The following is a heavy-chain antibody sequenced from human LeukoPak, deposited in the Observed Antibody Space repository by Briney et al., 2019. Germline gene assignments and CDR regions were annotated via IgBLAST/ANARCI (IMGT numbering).Heavy chain of an antibody. CDR1: GFTFSSYG. V-gene: IGHV3-30*03. CDR2: ISYDGSNK. CDR3: ARDGAIVVVPAAIANWYFDL. J-gene: IGHJ2*01. D-gene: IGHD2-2*01. Sequence: GRSLRLSCAASGFTFSSYGMHWVRQAPGKGLEWVAVISYDGSNKYYADSVKGRFTISRDNSKNTLYLQMNSLRAEDTAVYYCARDGAIVVVPAAIANWYFDLWGRGTLVTVSS.